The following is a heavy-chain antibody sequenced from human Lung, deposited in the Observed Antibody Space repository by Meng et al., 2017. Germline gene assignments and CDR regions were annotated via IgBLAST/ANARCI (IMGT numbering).Heavy chain of an antibody. CDR1: GGSFSDYY. CDR3: ARGPTTMAHDFDY. Sequence: AQLQQWGAGTLKPSETMFLICVVSGGSFSDYYWSWIRQPPGKGLEWIGEINHSRSTNYNPSLESRATISVDTSQNNLSQKLSSVTAADSAVYYCARGPTTMAHDFDYWGQGTLVTVSS. CDR2: INHSRST. D-gene: IGHD4-11*01. V-gene: IGHV4-34*01. J-gene: IGHJ4*02.